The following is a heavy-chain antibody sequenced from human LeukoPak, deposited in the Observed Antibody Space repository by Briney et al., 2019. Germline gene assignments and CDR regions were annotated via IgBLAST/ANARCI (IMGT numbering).Heavy chain of an antibody. CDR2: IYYSGST. Sequence: SQTLSLTCTVSGGSISSGGYYWSWIRQHPGKGLEWIGYIYYSGSTYYNPSLKSRVTISVDTSKNQFSLKLSSVTAADTAVYYCARDYGSGSYSLVYWGQGTLVTVSS. J-gene: IGHJ4*02. V-gene: IGHV4-31*03. CDR3: ARDYGSGSYSLVY. CDR1: GGSISSGGYY. D-gene: IGHD3-10*01.